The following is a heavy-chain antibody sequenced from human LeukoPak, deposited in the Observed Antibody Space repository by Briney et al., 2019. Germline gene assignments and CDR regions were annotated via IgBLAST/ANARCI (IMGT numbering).Heavy chain of an antibody. Sequence: ASVKVSCKASGYTFTGYYMHWVRQAPGQGLEWMGWINPNSGGTNYAQKFQGRVTMTRDTSISTAYMELSRLRSDDTAVYYCARTITRYFDWAHYWGQGTLVTVSS. CDR1: GYTFTGYY. CDR2: INPNSGGT. V-gene: IGHV1-2*02. CDR3: ARTITRYFDWAHY. D-gene: IGHD3-9*01. J-gene: IGHJ4*02.